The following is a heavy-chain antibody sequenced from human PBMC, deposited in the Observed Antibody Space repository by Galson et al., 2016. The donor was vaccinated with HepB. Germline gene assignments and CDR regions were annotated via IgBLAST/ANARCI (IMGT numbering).Heavy chain of an antibody. J-gene: IGHJ4*02. CDR1: GFTFNNFV. V-gene: IGHV3-48*04. Sequence: SLRLSCAASGFTFNNFVMNWVRQAPGKGLEWLAYISGSSSRTNYAGSVKGRFTISRDNAKNSLYLQMNSLRAEDTALYYCAKAHGYYFDYWGQGTLVTVSS. D-gene: IGHD4-17*01. CDR3: AKAHGYYFDY. CDR2: ISGSSSRT.